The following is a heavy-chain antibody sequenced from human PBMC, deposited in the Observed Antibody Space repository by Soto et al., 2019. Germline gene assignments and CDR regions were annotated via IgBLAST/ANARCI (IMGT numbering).Heavy chain of an antibody. CDR2: ISYNGSNK. J-gene: IGHJ4*02. V-gene: IGHV3-30-3*01. CDR3: ARDLRGYSYGIFDY. Sequence: PGGSLRLSCAASGFTFSSYAMHWVRQAPGKGLEWVAVISYNGSNKYYADSVKGRFTISRDNSKNTLYLQMNSLRSEDTAVYYCARDLRGYSYGIFDYWGQGTLVTVSS. D-gene: IGHD5-18*01. CDR1: GFTFSSYA.